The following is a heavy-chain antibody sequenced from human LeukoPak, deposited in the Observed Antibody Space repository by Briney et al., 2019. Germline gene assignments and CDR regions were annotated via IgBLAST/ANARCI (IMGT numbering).Heavy chain of an antibody. Sequence: GGSLRLSCAASGFTFSNYAMGWVRQAPGKGLEWVSGSGTSGSTYYADSVKGRFTISRDNSKNTLYLQMNSLRAEDTAVYYCTKDGRYRLSYFDYWGQGTLVTVSS. J-gene: IGHJ4*02. CDR1: GFTFSNYA. D-gene: IGHD5-12*01. V-gene: IGHV3-23*01. CDR2: SGTSGST. CDR3: TKDGRYRLSYFDY.